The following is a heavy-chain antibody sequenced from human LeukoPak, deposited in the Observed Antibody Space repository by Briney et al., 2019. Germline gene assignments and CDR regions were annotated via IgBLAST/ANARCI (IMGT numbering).Heavy chain of an antibody. V-gene: IGHV4-34*01. J-gene: IGHJ5*02. Sequence: SETLSLTCAVYGGSFSGYYWSWIHQPPGKGLEWIGEINHSGSTNYNPSLKSRVTISVDTSKNQFSLKLSSVTAADTAVYYCARAGAIVVVPAANWFDPWGQGTLVTVSS. D-gene: IGHD2-2*01. CDR2: INHSGST. CDR1: GGSFSGYY. CDR3: ARAGAIVVVPAANWFDP.